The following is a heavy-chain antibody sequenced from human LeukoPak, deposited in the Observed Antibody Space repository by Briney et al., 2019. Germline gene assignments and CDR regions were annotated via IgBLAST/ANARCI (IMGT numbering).Heavy chain of an antibody. V-gene: IGHV3-30*03. D-gene: IGHD3-16*01. Sequence: GGSLRLSCAASAFNFNTYPMHWVRQAPGKGLEWVAVISEDGRNVYYLDSVKGRFTISRENSKKMLYLQMNSLRVDDTAVYYCLGGDFHYWGQGTLVTVSS. CDR1: AFNFNTYP. CDR2: ISEDGRNV. CDR3: LGGDFHY. J-gene: IGHJ4*02.